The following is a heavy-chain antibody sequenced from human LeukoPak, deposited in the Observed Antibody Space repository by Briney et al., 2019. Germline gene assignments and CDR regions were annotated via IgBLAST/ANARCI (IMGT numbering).Heavy chain of an antibody. CDR2: IHQSGST. V-gene: IGHV4-39*02. CDR3: ARGGTYQPLLGY. Sequence: SETLSLTCTVSGGSVSSSYYYWGWIRQPPGKGLEWIGEIHQSGSTYYNPSLKSRVIISVDTSKNHFSLNLSSVTAADTAVYYRARGGTYQPLLGYWGQGTLVTVSS. CDR1: GGSVSSSYYY. D-gene: IGHD2-2*01. J-gene: IGHJ4*02.